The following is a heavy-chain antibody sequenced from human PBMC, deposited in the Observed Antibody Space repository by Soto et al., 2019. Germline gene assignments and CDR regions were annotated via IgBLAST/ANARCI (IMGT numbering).Heavy chain of an antibody. D-gene: IGHD6-19*01. CDR3: ARSVEGHFDY. Sequence: EVRLVESGGALVQRGGSLTLSCAASGFRFSFYSMNWVRQAPGKGLEWSAYITSDTKTIKYAESVKGRFTISRDNAKNSVYLQMNNLSDEDTAVYYCARSVEGHFDYWGQGTVVTVSS. V-gene: IGHV3-48*02. CDR2: ITSDTKTI. J-gene: IGHJ4*02. CDR1: GFRFSFYS.